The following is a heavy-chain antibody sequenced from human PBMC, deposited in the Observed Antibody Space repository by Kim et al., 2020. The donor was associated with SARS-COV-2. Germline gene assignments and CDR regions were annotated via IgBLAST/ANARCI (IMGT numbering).Heavy chain of an antibody. Sequence: SRKTYANSVKGRFSISRDNAKNTLYLRMNSLRAEDTAVYFCARDMYYGLDVWGQGTTVTVSS. J-gene: IGHJ6*02. V-gene: IGHV3-74*01. CDR2: SRK. CDR3: ARDMYYGLDV.